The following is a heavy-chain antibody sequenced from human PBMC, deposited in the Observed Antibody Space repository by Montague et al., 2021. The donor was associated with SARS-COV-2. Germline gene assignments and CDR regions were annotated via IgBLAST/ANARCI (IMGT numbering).Heavy chain of an antibody. V-gene: IGHV4-39*02. J-gene: IGHJ6*02. CDR1: GGSISSPDYY. Sequence: SETLSLTCTVSGGSISSPDYYWGWIRQSPGKGLEWIGSISYTGRTYYNPSLRSRVSFSMDTSKNHFSLSLSSVTVADTAVYFCARVSISYDPDDASYGMDVWGQGTTVTVSS. D-gene: IGHD1-1*01. CDR3: ARVSISYDPDDASYGMDV. CDR2: ISYTGRT.